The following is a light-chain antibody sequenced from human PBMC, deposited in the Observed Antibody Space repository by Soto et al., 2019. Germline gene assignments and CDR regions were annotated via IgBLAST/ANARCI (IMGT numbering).Light chain of an antibody. Sequence: EIVLTQSPGTLSVSPGERATLSCRASQSVSSKLAWYQQKPGQAPRLLFYGASTGATGIPARFSGSGSETEFTLAISRRPSEDFAVYYCQQYNNWPGTFGQGTKVEIK. J-gene: IGKJ1*01. CDR2: GAS. CDR1: QSVSSK. CDR3: QQYNNWPGT. V-gene: IGKV3-15*01.